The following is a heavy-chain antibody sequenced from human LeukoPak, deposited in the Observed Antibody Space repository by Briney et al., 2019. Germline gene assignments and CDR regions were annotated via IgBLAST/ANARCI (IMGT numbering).Heavy chain of an antibody. CDR3: ARLASVAGASLGYMDV. CDR1: GESFTIYH. CDR2: IYYSGST. Sequence: PSETLSLTCAVYGESFTIYHWGWIRQPPGKGLEWIGSIYYSGSTYYNPSLKSRVTISVDTSKNQFSLKLSSVTAADTAVYYCARLASVAGASLGYMDVWGKGTTVTVSS. D-gene: IGHD6-19*01. V-gene: IGHV4-39*07. J-gene: IGHJ6*03.